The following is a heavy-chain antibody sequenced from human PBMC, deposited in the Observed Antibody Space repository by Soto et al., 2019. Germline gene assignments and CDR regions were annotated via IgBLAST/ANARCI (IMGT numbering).Heavy chain of an antibody. J-gene: IGHJ4*02. CDR2: IYYSGST. V-gene: IGHV4-61*01. CDR1: GGSVSADSTY. D-gene: IGHD6-19*01. Sequence: QVQLQESGPRLVKPSETLSLTCSVSGGSVSADSTYWSWIRQSPEKGLEWIGYIYYSGSTSYNPSPKCRFTISLGRSKNWFPLNLNSVTAADTAVYYCARDRRGSRGWYFGYLGQGTRVTVSS. CDR3: ARDRRGSRGWYFGY.